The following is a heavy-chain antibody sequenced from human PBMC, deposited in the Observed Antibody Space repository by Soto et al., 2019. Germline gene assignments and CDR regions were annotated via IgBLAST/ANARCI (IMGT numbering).Heavy chain of an antibody. CDR1: GGSISSYY. J-gene: IGHJ5*02. CDR2: IYYSGST. V-gene: IGHV4-59*08. D-gene: IGHD4-17*01. CDR3: VSSSLDGDLNWFDP. Sequence: QVQLQESGPGLVKPSETLSLTCTVSGGSISSYYWSWIRQPPGKGLEWIGYIYYSGSTNYNPSLRRRVTISVDTSKNQFSLKLSSVTAADTAVYYCVSSSLDGDLNWFDPWVQGTLVTVSS.